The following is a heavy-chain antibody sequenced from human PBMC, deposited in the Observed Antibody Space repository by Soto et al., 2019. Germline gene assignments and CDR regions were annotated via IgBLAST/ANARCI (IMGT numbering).Heavy chain of an antibody. CDR3: ARVLGNYVWGSYRPYYFDY. D-gene: IGHD3-16*02. J-gene: IGHJ4*02. CDR2: IYYSGST. Sequence: SETLSLTCTVSGGSISSGGYYWSWIRQHPGKGLEWIGYIYYSGSTYYNPSLKSRVTISVDTSKNQFSLKLSSVTAADTAVYYCARVLGNYVWGSYRPYYFDYWGQGTLVTVSS. CDR1: GGSISSGGYY. V-gene: IGHV4-31*03.